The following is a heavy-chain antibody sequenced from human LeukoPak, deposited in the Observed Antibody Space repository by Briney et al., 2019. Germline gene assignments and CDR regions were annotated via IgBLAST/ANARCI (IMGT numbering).Heavy chain of an antibody. D-gene: IGHD1-26*01. J-gene: IGHJ4*02. CDR2: ISGSGGST. CDR1: GFTFSSYA. Sequence: PGASLRLSCAASGFTFSSYAMSWVRQAPGKGLEWVSAISGSGGSTYYADSVKGQFTISRDNSKNTLYLQMNSLRAEDTAVYYCAKDRRGSYGRGLDYWGQGTLVTVSS. CDR3: AKDRRGSYGRGLDY. V-gene: IGHV3-23*01.